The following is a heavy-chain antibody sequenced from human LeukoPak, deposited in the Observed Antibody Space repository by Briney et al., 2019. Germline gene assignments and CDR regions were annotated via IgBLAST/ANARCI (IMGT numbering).Heavy chain of an antibody. V-gene: IGHV3-21*01. D-gene: IGHD3-22*01. Sequence: PGGSLRLSCAASGFTFSDYSLNWVRQAPGKGLEWVSSISPGSSFIYYADSVKGRFTISRDNAKNTLFLQMNSLRAEDAAVYYCARAGYYGSSVNDAFDVWGQGSMVTVSS. CDR2: ISPGSSFI. CDR1: GFTFSDYS. J-gene: IGHJ3*01. CDR3: ARAGYYGSSVNDAFDV.